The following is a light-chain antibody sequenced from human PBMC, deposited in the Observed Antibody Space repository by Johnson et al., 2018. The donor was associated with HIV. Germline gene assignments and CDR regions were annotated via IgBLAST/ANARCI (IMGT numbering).Light chain of an antibody. Sequence: QAVLTQPPSVSAAPGQKVTISCSGSSSNIGNNYVSWYQQLPGTAPKLLIYDNNKRPSGIPDRLFGEKGGKGGSLWIMALQTGDEADYYCGTWDSSVRVYGCGTGTQVTVL. CDR3: GTWDSSVRVYG. V-gene: IGLV1-51*01. CDR2: DNN. CDR1: SSNIGNNY. J-gene: IGLJ1*01.